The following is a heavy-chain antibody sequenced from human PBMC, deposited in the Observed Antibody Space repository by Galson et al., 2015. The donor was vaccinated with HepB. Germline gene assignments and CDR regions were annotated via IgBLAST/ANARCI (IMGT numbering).Heavy chain of an antibody. J-gene: IGHJ4*02. V-gene: IGHV1-69*13. Sequence: SVKVSCKASGGTFSRFAVNWVRQAPGQGLEWIGGNIPILATINYAQKFQGRVSISADESTSTTYLQLDNLGPDDTAVYYCGRSSYVVVDPPAVPFDYWGQGTLVTVSS. CDR2: NIPILATI. CDR3: GRSSYVVVDPPAVPFDY. D-gene: IGHD2-2*01. CDR1: GGTFSRFA.